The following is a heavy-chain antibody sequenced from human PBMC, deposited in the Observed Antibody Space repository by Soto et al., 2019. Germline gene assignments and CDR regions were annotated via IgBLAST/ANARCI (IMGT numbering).Heavy chain of an antibody. CDR1: GFSFRNYG. J-gene: IGHJ4*02. D-gene: IGHD5-18*01. Sequence: QAQLMEYGGGVVQPGRSLRLSCAASGFSFRNYGMHWVRLAPGKGLEWLTFISYDGNMKEYAASVKGRFIISRDNSNHTVFLQMNGLTLEDTAVYYCAKDLSVRNSPRVLWGQGSLVTVSS. CDR2: ISYDGNMK. CDR3: AKDLSVRNSPRVL. V-gene: IGHV3-30*18.